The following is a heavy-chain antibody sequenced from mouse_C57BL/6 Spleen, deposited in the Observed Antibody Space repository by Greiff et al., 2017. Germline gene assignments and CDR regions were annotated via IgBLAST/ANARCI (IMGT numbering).Heavy chain of an antibody. CDR3: AISPITTDYFDY. D-gene: IGHD1-1*01. CDR1: GFTFSDYY. V-gene: IGHV5-12*01. CDR2: ISNGGGST. Sequence: DVMLVESGGGLVQPGGSLKLSCAASGFTFSDYYMYWVRQTPEKRLEWVAYISNGGGSTYYPDTVKGRFTISRDNAKNTLYLQMSRLKSEDTAMYYCAISPITTDYFDYWGQGTTLTVSS. J-gene: IGHJ2*01.